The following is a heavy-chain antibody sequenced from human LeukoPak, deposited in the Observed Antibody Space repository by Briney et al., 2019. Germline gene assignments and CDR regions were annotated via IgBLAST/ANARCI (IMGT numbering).Heavy chain of an antibody. J-gene: IGHJ3*02. V-gene: IGHV3-72*01. D-gene: IGHD3-22*01. Sequence: PGGSLRLSCAASGFTSSDNYMDWARQAPGKGLEWVGRSRNKANSYSTEYAASVRGRFTISRDDSTNSLYLEMHNLIFEDTAVYYCASGMISRRGAFDIWGQGTMVTVSS. CDR1: GFTSSDNY. CDR2: SRNKANSYST. CDR3: ASGMISRRGAFDI.